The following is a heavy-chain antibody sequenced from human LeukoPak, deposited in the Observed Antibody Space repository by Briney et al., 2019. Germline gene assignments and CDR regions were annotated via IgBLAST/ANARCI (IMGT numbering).Heavy chain of an antibody. J-gene: IGHJ3*01. V-gene: IGHV3-74*01. CDR1: GFSFRSCW. CDR3: ASLVGGYYPPVEAFDV. D-gene: IGHD3-3*01. CDR2: INGDGSTI. Sequence: AGGSLRLSCADSGFSFRSCWMHWVRQAPGKELVWVSRINGDGSTINYADSVRGRFTISRDNAKNTLYLQMNSQRADDSAVYFCASLVGGYYPPVEAFDVWGQGTMVTVSS.